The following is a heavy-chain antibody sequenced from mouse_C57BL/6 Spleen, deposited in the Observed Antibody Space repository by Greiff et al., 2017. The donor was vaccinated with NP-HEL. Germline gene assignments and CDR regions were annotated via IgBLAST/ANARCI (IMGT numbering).Heavy chain of an antibody. J-gene: IGHJ2*01. CDR2: IDPSDSET. V-gene: IGHV1-52*01. Sequence: QVQLQQPGAELVRPGSSVKLSCKASGYTFTSYWMHWVKQRPIQGLEWIGNIDPSDSETHSNQKFKDKATLTVDKSSSTAYMQLSSLTSKDSAVSYFAMGLRRGGEGYWGQGTTLTVSS. CDR1: GYTFTSYW. CDR3: AMGLRRGGEGY. D-gene: IGHD2-4*01.